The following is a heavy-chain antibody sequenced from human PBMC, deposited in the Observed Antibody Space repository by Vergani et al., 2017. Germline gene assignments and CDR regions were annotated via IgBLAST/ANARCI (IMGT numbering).Heavy chain of an antibody. D-gene: IGHD6-13*01. CDR3: ARGPYSSSWYYFDY. J-gene: IGHJ4*02. CDR2: IHSSGTS. CDR1: GGPISGFY. V-gene: IGHV4-4*07. Sequence: QVHLLESGPGLVKPSQTLSLTCTVSGGPISGFYWSWVRLPAGKGLEWIGRIHSSGTSHYSPSLKSRVTVSVDTSKNQFSLKLNSVTAADTAVYYCARGPYSSSWYYFDYWGQGTVVTVSS.